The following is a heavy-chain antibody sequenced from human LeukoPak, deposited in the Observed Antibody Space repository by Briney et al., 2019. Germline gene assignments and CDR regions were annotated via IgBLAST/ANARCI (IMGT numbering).Heavy chain of an antibody. J-gene: IGHJ6*04. CDR3: ARNFPGRTEDV. D-gene: IGHD1-14*01. CDR2: IYHSGST. CDR1: GGSISSSNW. V-gene: IGHV4-4*02. Sequence: SETLSLTCAVSGGSISSSNWWSWVRQPPGKGLEWIGEIYHSGSTNYNPSLKGRVTISTDMSQNQLSLKVTSVTAADTAVYYCARNFPGRTEDVWGKGTTVIVSS.